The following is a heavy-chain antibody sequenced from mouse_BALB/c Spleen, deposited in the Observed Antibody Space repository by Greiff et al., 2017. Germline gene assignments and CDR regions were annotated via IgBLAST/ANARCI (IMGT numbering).Heavy chain of an antibody. D-gene: IGHD1-1*01. CDR1: GFTFSSFG. CDR3: ARDYYGRGAWFAY. Sequence: EVQVVESGGGLVQPGGSRKLSCAASGFTFSSFGMHWVRQAPEKGLEWVAYISSGSSTIYYADTVKGRFTISRDNPKNTLFLQMTSLRSEDTAMYYCARDYYGRGAWFAYWGQGTLVTVSA. V-gene: IGHV5-17*02. J-gene: IGHJ3*01. CDR2: ISSGSSTI.